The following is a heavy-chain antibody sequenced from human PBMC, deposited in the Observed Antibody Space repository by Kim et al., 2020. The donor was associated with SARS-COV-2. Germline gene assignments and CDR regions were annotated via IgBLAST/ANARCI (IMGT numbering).Heavy chain of an antibody. V-gene: IGHV4-34*01. D-gene: IGHD3-10*01. J-gene: IGHJ4*02. CDR3: ARRLYNTSGSGSHYCDL. Sequence: SETLSLTCAVYGGSFSGFYWSWIRQPPGRGLEWIGEINHSGRTNYNPTLKSRLPISVATSKNQFSLQLTSVTAADTAVYYCARRLYNTSGSGSHYCDLWGQGALVTVS. CDR2: INHSGRT. CDR1: GGSFSGFY.